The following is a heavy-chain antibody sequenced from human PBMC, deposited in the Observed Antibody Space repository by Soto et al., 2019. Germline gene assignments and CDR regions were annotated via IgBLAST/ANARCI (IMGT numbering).Heavy chain of an antibody. D-gene: IGHD2-15*01. CDR2: INHSGST. CDR1: GGSFSGYY. Sequence: PSETLSLTCAVYGGSFSGYYWSWIRQPPGKGLEWIGEINHSGSTNYNPSLKSRVTISVDTSKNQFSLKLSSVTAADTAVYYCARSGGYCSGGSCFSRKKHYYYMDVWGKGTTVTVSS. V-gene: IGHV4-34*01. J-gene: IGHJ6*03. CDR3: ARSGGYCSGGSCFSRKKHYYYMDV.